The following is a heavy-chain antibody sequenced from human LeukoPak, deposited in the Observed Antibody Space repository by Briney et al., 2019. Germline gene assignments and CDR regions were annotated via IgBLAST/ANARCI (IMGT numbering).Heavy chain of an antibody. D-gene: IGHD3-22*01. CDR3: ATQDYYDSSGYSGHPAGQLDY. Sequence: ASVKLSCKASGYTFTSYYMHWVRQAPGQGLEWMGINNPSGGSTSYAQKFQGRVTMTRDMSTSTVYMELSSLRSEATAVYYCATQDYYDSSGYSGHPAGQLDYWGQGTQVTVSS. J-gene: IGHJ4*02. CDR2: NNPSGGST. CDR1: GYTFTSYY. V-gene: IGHV1-46*01.